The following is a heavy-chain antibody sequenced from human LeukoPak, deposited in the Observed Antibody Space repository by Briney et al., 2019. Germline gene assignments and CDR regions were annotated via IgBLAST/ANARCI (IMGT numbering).Heavy chain of an antibody. CDR1: GYTFTSYY. CDR3: ASEGAYGSGSYPFDY. J-gene: IGHJ4*02. Sequence: ASVKVSCKASGYTFTSYYMHWVRQAPGQGLEWMGIINPSGGSTGYAQKFQGRVTMTRDTSTSTVYKELSSLRSEDTAVYYCASEGAYGSGSYPFDYWGQGTLVTVSS. D-gene: IGHD3-10*01. CDR2: INPSGGST. V-gene: IGHV1-46*01.